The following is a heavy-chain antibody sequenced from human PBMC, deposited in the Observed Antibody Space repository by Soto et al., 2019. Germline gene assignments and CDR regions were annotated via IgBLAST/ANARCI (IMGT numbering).Heavy chain of an antibody. V-gene: IGHV3-48*02. J-gene: IGHJ4*02. CDR1: GFTFDRYA. Sequence: EVQLVESGGGFVQPGGYLRLSCVASGFTFDRYAMNWVRQAPGKGLEWLSWISVDSVSIEYSDSVTGRFTMSRDDAKNLVYLQMNSLQDEDTAVYYCARDHRWAFDYWGQGTLVTVTS. D-gene: IGHD3-16*01. CDR2: ISVDSVSI. CDR3: ARDHRWAFDY.